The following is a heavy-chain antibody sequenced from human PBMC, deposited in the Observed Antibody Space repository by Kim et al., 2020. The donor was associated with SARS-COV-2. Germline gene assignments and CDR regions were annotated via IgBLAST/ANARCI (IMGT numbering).Heavy chain of an antibody. J-gene: IGHJ3*01. D-gene: IGHD2-2*01. CDR1: GFTFSAYV. Sequence: GGSLRLSCAGSGFTFSAYVLHWVRQAPGRGLEWVATTSHDGTTTYYADSVQGRFTISRDNSKNKLFLQMNNLRGDDTAHYYCARTRQRWLQWDAFDFWGQGTMVSVSS. V-gene: IGHV3-30-3*01. CDR2: TSHDGTTT. CDR3: ARTRQRWLQWDAFDF.